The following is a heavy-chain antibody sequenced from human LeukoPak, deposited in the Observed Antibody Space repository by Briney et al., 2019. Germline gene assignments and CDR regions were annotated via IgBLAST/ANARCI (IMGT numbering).Heavy chain of an antibody. D-gene: IGHD3-22*01. CDR3: ARHGPYYDSSGYYYATRNWFDP. Sequence: SETLSLTCTVSGGSISSYYWSWIRQPPGKGLEWIGYIYYSGSTNYNPSLKSRVTISVDTSKNQFSLKLSSVTAADTAVYYCARHGPYYDSSGYYYATRNWFDPCGQGTLVTVSS. J-gene: IGHJ5*02. CDR1: GGSISSYY. V-gene: IGHV4-59*08. CDR2: IYYSGST.